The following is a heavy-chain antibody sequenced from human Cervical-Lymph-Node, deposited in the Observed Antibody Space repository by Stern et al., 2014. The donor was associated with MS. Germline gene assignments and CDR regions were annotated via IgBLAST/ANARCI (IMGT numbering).Heavy chain of an antibody. Sequence: QMQLVQSGTEVKKPGASVKVSCKTSGYTFNNYGISWVRQAPGQGLEWMGWINAYTGHTSYAQNLQGRVNMTTDTSTSTAYMELRSLRSDDTAIYYCAKFTVARILAAATINWLDPWGQGTLVTVSS. V-gene: IGHV1-18*01. J-gene: IGHJ5*02. D-gene: IGHD6-13*01. CDR1: GYTFNNYG. CDR2: INAYTGHT. CDR3: AKFTVARILAAATINWLDP.